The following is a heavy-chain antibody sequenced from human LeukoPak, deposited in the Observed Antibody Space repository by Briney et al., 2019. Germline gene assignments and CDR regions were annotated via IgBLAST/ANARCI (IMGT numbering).Heavy chain of an antibody. Sequence: GGSLRLSCAASGFDFSTYWMTWVRQAPGKGLEWVATVKQDGSEKYYVDSVKGRFTISRDNAKNSLYLQMNTLRAEDTAVYYCAKEGYWGQGTLVTVSS. V-gene: IGHV3-7*01. CDR1: GFDFSTYW. J-gene: IGHJ4*02. CDR3: AKEGY. CDR2: VKQDGSEK.